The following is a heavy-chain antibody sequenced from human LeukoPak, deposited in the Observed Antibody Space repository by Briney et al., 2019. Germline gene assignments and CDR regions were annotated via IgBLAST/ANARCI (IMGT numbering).Heavy chain of an antibody. CDR3: ARGGSYRLDYFDY. V-gene: IGHV3-21*01. J-gene: IGHJ4*02. Sequence: GGSLRLSCAASGFTFSSYSMNWVRQAPGKGLEWVSSISSSSSYIYYADSVKGRFTISRDNAKNSLYLQMNSLRAEDTAVYYCARGGSYRLDYFDYWGQGTLVTVSS. CDR2: ISSSSSYI. D-gene: IGHD3-16*02. CDR1: GFTFSSYS.